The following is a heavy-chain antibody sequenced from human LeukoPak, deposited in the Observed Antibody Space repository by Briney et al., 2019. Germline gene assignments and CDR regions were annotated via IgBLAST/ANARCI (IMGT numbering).Heavy chain of an antibody. CDR3: ATVHHDYVWGSYPFDY. Sequence: ASVKVSCKVSGYTLTELSMHWVRQAPGKGREGMGGFDPEDGETIYAQKFQGRVTMTEDTSTDTAYMELSSLRSEDTAVYYCATVHHDYVWGSYPFDYWGQGTLVTVSS. CDR1: GYTLTELS. CDR2: FDPEDGET. D-gene: IGHD3-16*02. J-gene: IGHJ4*02. V-gene: IGHV1-24*01.